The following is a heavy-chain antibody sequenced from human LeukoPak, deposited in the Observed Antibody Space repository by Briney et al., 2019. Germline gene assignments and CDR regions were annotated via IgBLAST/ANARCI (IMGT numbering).Heavy chain of an antibody. D-gene: IGHD5-24*01. CDR1: GFTFSTYW. Sequence: PGGSLRLSCAVSGFTFSTYWMSWVRQAPGKGLEWVANINQDGSEKYYVDSVKGRFTISRDNAKSSLYLQMNSLRAEDTAVYYCAKDQEMATSPYYFDYWGQGTLVTVSS. V-gene: IGHV3-7*01. J-gene: IGHJ4*02. CDR3: AKDQEMATSPYYFDY. CDR2: INQDGSEK.